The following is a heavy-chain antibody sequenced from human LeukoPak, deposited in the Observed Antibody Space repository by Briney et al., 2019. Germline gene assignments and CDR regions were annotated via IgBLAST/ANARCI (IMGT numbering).Heavy chain of an antibody. CDR1: GFTFSSYG. CDR3: AKGVDYDILTD. J-gene: IGHJ4*02. D-gene: IGHD3-9*01. V-gene: IGHV3-33*06. CDR2: IWYDGSNK. Sequence: GGSLRLSCAASGFTFSSYGMHWVRQAPGKGLEWVAVIWYDGSNKYYADSVKGRFTISRDNSKNTLYLQMNSLRAEDTAVYYCAKGVDYDILTDWGQGTLVTVSS.